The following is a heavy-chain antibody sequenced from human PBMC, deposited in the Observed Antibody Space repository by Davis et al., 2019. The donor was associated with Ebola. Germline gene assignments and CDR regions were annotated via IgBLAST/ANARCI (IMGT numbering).Heavy chain of an antibody. V-gene: IGHV3-23*01. CDR1: GFSFSDYA. CDR2: ISGSGGSP. D-gene: IGHD2-15*01. J-gene: IGHJ3*01. CDR3: AKDTVVVVAATDHDAFDF. Sequence: PGGSLRLSCAASGFSFSDYAMTWVRQAPGKGLEWISGISGSGGSPYYADSVKGRFTISSDNSKNTLYLQMNSLRGEDTAVYHCAKDTVVVVAATDHDAFDFWGQGTLVTVSS.